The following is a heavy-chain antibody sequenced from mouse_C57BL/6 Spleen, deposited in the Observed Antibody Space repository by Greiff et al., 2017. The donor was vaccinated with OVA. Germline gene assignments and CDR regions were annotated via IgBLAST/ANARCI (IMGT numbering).Heavy chain of an antibody. CDR3: ALITTVENYAMDY. CDR2: IHPNSGST. D-gene: IGHD1-1*01. CDR1: GYTFTSYW. J-gene: IGHJ4*01. Sequence: QVQLQQSGAELVKPGASVKLSCKASGYTFTSYWMHWVKQRPGQGLEWIGMIHPNSGSTNYNEKFKSKATLTVDKSSSTAYMQLSSLTSEDSAVYYCALITTVENYAMDYWGQGTSVTVSS. V-gene: IGHV1-64*01.